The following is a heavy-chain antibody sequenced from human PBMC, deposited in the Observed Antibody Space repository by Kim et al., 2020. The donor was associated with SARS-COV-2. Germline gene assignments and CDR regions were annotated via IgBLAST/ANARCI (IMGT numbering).Heavy chain of an antibody. V-gene: IGHV1-2*04. J-gene: IGHJ4*02. CDR3: ARGGKQLVQGGFDY. D-gene: IGHD6-13*01. Sequence: AQKLQGWVTMTRDTSISTAYMELGRLRSDDTAVYYCARGGKQLVQGGFDYWGQGTLVTVSS.